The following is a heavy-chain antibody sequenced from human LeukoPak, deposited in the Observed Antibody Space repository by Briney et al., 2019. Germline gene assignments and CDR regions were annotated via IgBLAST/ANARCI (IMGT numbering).Heavy chain of an antibody. D-gene: IGHD2-15*01. V-gene: IGHV3-20*04. CDR2: LNWNGGST. CDR3: AKDRGGGSQLGDAFDV. Sequence: PGGSLRLSCAASGYSFDDYVMSWVRQAPGKGLEWVSGLNWNGGSTGYADSVKGRFTISRDNAKNSLYLQMNSLRAEDTALYFCAKDRGGGSQLGDAFDVWGQGTMVSVSS. CDR1: GYSFDDYV. J-gene: IGHJ3*01.